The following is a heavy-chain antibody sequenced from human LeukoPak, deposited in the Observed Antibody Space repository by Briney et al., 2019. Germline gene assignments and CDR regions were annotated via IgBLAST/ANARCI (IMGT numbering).Heavy chain of an antibody. Sequence: PSETLSLTCAVSGVSISSSNWWSWVRQPPGKGLEWIGEIYHSGSTHYNPSLKSRVTMSVDKSKNGFSLRLTSVTAADTAVYYCARVGAYVDYWGQGTLVTVSS. J-gene: IGHJ4*02. V-gene: IGHV4-4*02. CDR3: ARVGAYVDY. CDR2: IYHSGST. D-gene: IGHD4-17*01. CDR1: GVSISSSNW.